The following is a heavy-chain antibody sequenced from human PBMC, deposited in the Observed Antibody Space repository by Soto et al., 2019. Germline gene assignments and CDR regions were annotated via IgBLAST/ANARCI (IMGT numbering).Heavy chain of an antibody. V-gene: IGHV4-4*02. CDR1: GASIRSSDW. CDR3: ARGGYGGNSLDY. D-gene: IGHD4-17*01. CDR2: IYHTGTT. J-gene: IGHJ4*02. Sequence: SETLSLTCAVSGASIRSSDWWTWVRQPPGKGLEWIGEIYHTGTTNYNPSLKSQVTMSVDKSNNQFSLKLTSVTAADTAVYYCARGGYGGNSLDYWGQGTLVT.